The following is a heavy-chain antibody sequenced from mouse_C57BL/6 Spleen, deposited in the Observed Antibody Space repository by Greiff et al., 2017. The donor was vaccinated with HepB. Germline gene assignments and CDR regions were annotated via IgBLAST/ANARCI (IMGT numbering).Heavy chain of an antibody. CDR1: GYTFTDYY. CDR3: AAGDYDGYYFDY. CDR2: INPNNGGT. V-gene: IGHV1-26*01. J-gene: IGHJ2*01. D-gene: IGHD2-4*01. Sequence: VQLQQSGPELVKPGASVKISCKASGYTFTDYYMNWVKQSHGKSLEWIGDINPNNGGTSYNQKFKGKATLTVDKSSSTAYMELRSLTSEDSAVYYCAAGDYDGYYFDYWGQGTTLTVSS.